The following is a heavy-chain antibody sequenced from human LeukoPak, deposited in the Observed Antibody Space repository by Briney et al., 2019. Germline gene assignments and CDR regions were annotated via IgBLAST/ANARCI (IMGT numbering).Heavy chain of an antibody. D-gene: IGHD3-3*01. Sequence: SETPSLTCTVSGDSITSYYWNWIRQPPGKGLEWIGHIYHSGSTNYNPSLKSRVTTSVDTSKNQISLKLSSVTAADPAVYYCARPASAYYVNEGFDIWGQGTMVTVSS. CDR1: GDSITSYY. J-gene: IGHJ3*02. CDR3: ARPASAYYVNEGFDI. V-gene: IGHV4-59*01. CDR2: IYHSGST.